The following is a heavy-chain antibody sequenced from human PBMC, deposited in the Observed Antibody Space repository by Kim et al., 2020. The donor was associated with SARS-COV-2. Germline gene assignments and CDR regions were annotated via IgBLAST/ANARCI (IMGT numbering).Heavy chain of an antibody. CDR3: ARDQANYGGDFDY. V-gene: IGHV4-39*07. J-gene: IGHJ4*02. Sequence: YNPSLKSRVTISVDTSKNQFSLKLSSVTAADTAVYYCARDQANYGGDFDYWGQGTLVTVSS. D-gene: IGHD4-17*01.